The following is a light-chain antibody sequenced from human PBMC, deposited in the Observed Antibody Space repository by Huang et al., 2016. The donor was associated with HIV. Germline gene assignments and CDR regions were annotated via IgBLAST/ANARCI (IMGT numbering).Light chain of an antibody. CDR2: EVS. CDR3: MQGTHWPPIT. V-gene: IGKV2-30*02. CDR1: QSLVHSDGKTY. Sequence: DVVMTQSPPSLSVTPGQPASISCKSSQSLVHSDGKTYLSWFQERPGQSPRRLLYEVSGRGSGVQERFSGRGSGTDFTLKISRVEADDVGVYFCMQGTHWPPITFGQGTRLEIK. J-gene: IGKJ5*01.